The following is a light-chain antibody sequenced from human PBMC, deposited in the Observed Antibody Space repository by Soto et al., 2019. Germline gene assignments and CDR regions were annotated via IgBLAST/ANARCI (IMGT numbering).Light chain of an antibody. CDR2: DVN. J-gene: IGLJ7*01. Sequence: QSVLAQPASVSGSPGQAVTISCTGTNNDIGTYNSVSWYQQHPGKVPTLIIFDVNNRPSGVSSRFSGSKSGHTASLVISGLQADDEAFYHCASYTTTNTVVFGGGTQLTVL. V-gene: IGLV2-14*03. CDR1: NNDIGTYNS. CDR3: ASYTTTNTVV.